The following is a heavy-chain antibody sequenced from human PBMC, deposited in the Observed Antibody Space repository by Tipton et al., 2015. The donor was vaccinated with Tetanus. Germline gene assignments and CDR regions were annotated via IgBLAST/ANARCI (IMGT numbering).Heavy chain of an antibody. Sequence: TLSLTCTVSGGSISSGDYYWSWIRQPPGKGLEWIGYIYYSGSTYYNPSLKSRVTISVDTSKNQFSLKLSSVTAADTAVYYCARGSWVYGDPSWGQGTLVTVSS. CDR3: ARGSWVYGDPS. CDR2: IYYSGST. D-gene: IGHD4-17*01. J-gene: IGHJ5*02. V-gene: IGHV4-30-4*01. CDR1: GGSISSGDYY.